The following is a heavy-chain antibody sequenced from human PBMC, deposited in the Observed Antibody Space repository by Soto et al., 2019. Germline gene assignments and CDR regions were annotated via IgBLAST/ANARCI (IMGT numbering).Heavy chain of an antibody. CDR3: AKDKERYCSSTSCYEGYFDY. V-gene: IGHV3-30*18. D-gene: IGHD2-2*01. CDR2: LSYDGSNK. Sequence: QVQLVESGGGVVQPGRSLRLSCAASGFTFSSYGMHWVRQAPGKGLEWVAVLSYDGSNKYYADSVKGRFTISRDNSKNTLYLQMNSLRAEDTAVYYCAKDKERYCSSTSCYEGYFDYWGQGTLVTVSS. J-gene: IGHJ4*02. CDR1: GFTFSSYG.